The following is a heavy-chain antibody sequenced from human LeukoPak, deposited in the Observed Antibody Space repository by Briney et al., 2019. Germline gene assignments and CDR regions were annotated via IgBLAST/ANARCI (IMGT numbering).Heavy chain of an antibody. D-gene: IGHD2-2*01. CDR3: ARDIVVVPAAEYFDY. J-gene: IGHJ4*02. CDR2: INPNSGGT. Sequence: ASVKVSFKASGYTFTGYYMHWVRQAPGQGLEGMGWINPNSGGTNYAQKFQGRVTMTRDTSISPAYMELSRLRSDDTAVYYCARDIVVVPAAEYFDYWGQGTLVTVSS. V-gene: IGHV1-2*02. CDR1: GYTFTGYY.